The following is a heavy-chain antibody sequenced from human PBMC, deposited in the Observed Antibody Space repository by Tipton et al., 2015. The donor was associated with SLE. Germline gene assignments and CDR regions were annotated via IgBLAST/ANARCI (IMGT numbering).Heavy chain of an antibody. D-gene: IGHD6-13*01. V-gene: IGHV4-39*07. J-gene: IGHJ6*02. CDR3: ARDSAAAGYGMDV. CDR2: IYHSGST. Sequence: TLSLTCTVSGGSISSGGYYWGWIRQPPGKGLEWIGSIYHSGSTYYNPSLKSRVTISVDTSKNQFSLKLSPVAAADTAVYYCARDSAAAGYGMDVWGQGTTVTVSS. CDR1: GGSISSGGYY.